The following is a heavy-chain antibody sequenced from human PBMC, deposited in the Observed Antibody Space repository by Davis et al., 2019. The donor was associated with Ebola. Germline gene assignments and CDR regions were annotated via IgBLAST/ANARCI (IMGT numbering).Heavy chain of an antibody. CDR2: INHSGST. Sequence: PSETLSLTCAVYGGSFSGYYWSWIRQPPGKGLEWIGEINHSGSTNYNPSLKSRVTISVDTSKNQFSLKLSSVTAADTAVYYCARGGWNWFDPWGQGTLVTVSS. CDR3: ARGGWNWFDP. V-gene: IGHV4-34*01. CDR1: GGSFSGYY. D-gene: IGHD2-15*01. J-gene: IGHJ5*02.